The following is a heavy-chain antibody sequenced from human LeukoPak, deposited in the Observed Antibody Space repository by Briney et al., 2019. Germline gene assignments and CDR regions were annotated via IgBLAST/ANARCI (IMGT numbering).Heavy chain of an antibody. CDR2: IPNDGGDK. J-gene: IGHJ4*02. CDR1: GFTFNNYG. D-gene: IGHD6-13*01. Sequence: GGSLRLSCAASGFTFNNYGMHWVRQAPDKGLEGGAVIPNDGGDKHHADSVEGRFTVSRDNSKNTVYLQMNSLRGEDTAVYYCPKDESMKAARYYFDFWGQGTLVTVSS. V-gene: IGHV3-30*18. CDR3: PKDESMKAARYYFDF.